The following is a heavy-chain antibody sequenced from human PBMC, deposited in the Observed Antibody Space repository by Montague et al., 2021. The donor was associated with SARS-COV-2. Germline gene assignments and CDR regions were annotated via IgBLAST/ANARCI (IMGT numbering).Heavy chain of an antibody. CDR1: GFTFSSYS. J-gene: IGHJ4*02. CDR2: IRNNGSEM. CDR3: AKVLVLGAAGYCPLDD. V-gene: IGHV3-7*01. D-gene: IGHD3-9*01. Sequence: SLRLSCAASGFTFSSYSMNWVRQAPGKGLEWIAKIRNNGSEMYYVDSVKGRFTISRDNARKSLSLHVNSLRVDDTAVYYCAKVLVLGAAGYCPLDDWGQGTLVTVSS.